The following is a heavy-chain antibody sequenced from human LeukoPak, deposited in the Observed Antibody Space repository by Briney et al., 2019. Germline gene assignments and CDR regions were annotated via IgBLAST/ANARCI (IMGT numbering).Heavy chain of an antibody. CDR1: GFTFSSYW. CDR3: TRPDYYDSSGSYYGMDV. Sequence: PGGSLRLSCAASGFTFSSYWMHWVRQAPGKGLVWVSHINTDGSSTSYADSVKGRFTISRDNAKNTLYLQMNSLGAEDTAVYYCTRPDYYDSSGSYYGMDVWGQGTTVTVSS. J-gene: IGHJ6*02. V-gene: IGHV3-74*01. D-gene: IGHD3-22*01. CDR2: INTDGSST.